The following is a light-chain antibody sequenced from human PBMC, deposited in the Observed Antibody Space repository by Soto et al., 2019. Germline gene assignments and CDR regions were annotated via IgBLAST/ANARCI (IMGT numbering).Light chain of an antibody. CDR1: SSDVGGFNY. CDR2: DVT. V-gene: IGLV2-14*01. Sequence: QSALTQPASVSGSPGQSITISCTGTSSDVGGFNYVSWYQHHPGKAPKLIIYDVTNRPSGVSDRFSGSKSGNTASLTISGLQAEDEADYYCSSYSTTRILFVFGTGTKVTV. J-gene: IGLJ1*01. CDR3: SSYSTTRILFV.